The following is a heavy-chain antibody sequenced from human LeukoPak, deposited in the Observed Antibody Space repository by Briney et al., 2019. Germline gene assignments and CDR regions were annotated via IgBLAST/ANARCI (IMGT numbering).Heavy chain of an antibody. D-gene: IGHD1-1*01. CDR3: AREGSTYYMDV. V-gene: IGHV1-69*05. Sequence: SVKVSCKASGGTFSGYSISWVRQAPGQGLEWMGGIIPIFGTANYAQKFQGRVTITTDESTSTAYMELSGLRSEDTAVYYCAREGSTYYMDVWGKGTTVTVSS. J-gene: IGHJ6*03. CDR1: GGTFSGYS. CDR2: IIPIFGTA.